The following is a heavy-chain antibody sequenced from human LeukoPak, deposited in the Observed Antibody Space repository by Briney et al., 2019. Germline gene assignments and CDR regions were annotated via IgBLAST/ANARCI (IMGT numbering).Heavy chain of an antibody. Sequence: PGGSLRLSCAAPGLTFSDFSMHWVRQPPGKGLVWVALVKGDGRTTIYADSVKGRFTISRDNAKNTLYLQMNSLRADDSGVYYCATGHSYGYDYWGQGVLVTVSS. CDR2: VKGDGRTT. V-gene: IGHV3-74*01. J-gene: IGHJ4*02. CDR3: ATGHSYGYDY. D-gene: IGHD5-18*01. CDR1: GLTFSDFS.